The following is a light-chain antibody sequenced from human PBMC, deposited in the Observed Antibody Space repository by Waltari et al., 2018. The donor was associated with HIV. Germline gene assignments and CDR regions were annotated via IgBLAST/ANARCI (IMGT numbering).Light chain of an antibody. V-gene: IGLV1-47*01. Sequence: QSVLTQPPSASGTPGQRVTISCSGSSSNIGRHYVYWYQQLPRTAPKLLIHRNNQRPSGVPDRFSGSKSGTSVSLAISGLRSEDEADYYCAAWDDRLSGWVFGGGTKLTV. CDR2: RNN. J-gene: IGLJ3*02. CDR3: AAWDDRLSGWV. CDR1: SSNIGRHY.